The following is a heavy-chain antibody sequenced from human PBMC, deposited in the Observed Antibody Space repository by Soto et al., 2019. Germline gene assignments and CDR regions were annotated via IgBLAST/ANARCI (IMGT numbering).Heavy chain of an antibody. Sequence: QVQLVQSGAEVKKPGSSVKVSCKASGGTFSSYAISWVRQAPGQGLEWMGGIIPIFGTANYAQKFQGRVTITADESTSTAYMELSSLRSEDTAVYYCARGSAEYSYGSYYGSRQGDLEYYYYGMDVWGQGTTVTVSS. D-gene: IGHD5-18*01. CDR1: GGTFSSYA. J-gene: IGHJ6*02. CDR2: IIPIFGTA. CDR3: ARGSAEYSYGSYYGSRQGDLEYYYYGMDV. V-gene: IGHV1-69*01.